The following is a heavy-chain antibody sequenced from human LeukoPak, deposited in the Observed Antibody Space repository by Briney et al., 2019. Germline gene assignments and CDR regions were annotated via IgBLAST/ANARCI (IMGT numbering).Heavy chain of an antibody. D-gene: IGHD3-22*01. J-gene: IGHJ4*02. Sequence: GASVKVSCKVSGYTLTELSMHWVRQAPGKGLEWMGGFDPEDGETIYAQKFQGRVTMTEDTSTDTAYMELSSLRSEDTAVYYCATVLYDSSGYYHYDFDYWGQGTLVTVSS. CDR2: FDPEDGET. CDR3: ATVLYDSSGYYHYDFDY. V-gene: IGHV1-24*01. CDR1: GYTLTELS.